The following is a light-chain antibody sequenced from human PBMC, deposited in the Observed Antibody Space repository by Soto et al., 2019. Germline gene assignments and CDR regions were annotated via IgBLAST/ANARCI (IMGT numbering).Light chain of an antibody. CDR1: TGAVTSGNY. J-gene: IGLJ3*02. V-gene: IGLV7-43*01. CDR2: STS. CDR3: LLYYGGAQLNWV. Sequence: QAVVTQETSLTVSPGGTVTLTCASSTGAVTSGNYPNWFQQKPGQAPTSLIYSTSNKHSWTPARFSGSLLGGKAALTLSSVLPEDEAEYYCLLYYGGAQLNWVFGGGTKVTVL.